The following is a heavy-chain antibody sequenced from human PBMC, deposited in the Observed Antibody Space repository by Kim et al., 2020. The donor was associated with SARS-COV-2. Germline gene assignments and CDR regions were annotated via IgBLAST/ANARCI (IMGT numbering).Heavy chain of an antibody. CDR1: GYTFTSYA. Sequence: ASVKVSCKASGYTFTSYAMNWVRQAPGQGLEWMGWINTNTGNPTYAQGFTGRFVFSLDTSVSTAYLQISSLKAEDTAVYYCASKGTKHPTYYYGSGIQRTPSYYYYGMDVWGQGTTVTVSS. CDR2: INTNTGNP. D-gene: IGHD3-10*01. J-gene: IGHJ6*02. V-gene: IGHV7-4-1*02. CDR3: ASKGTKHPTYYYGSGIQRTPSYYYYGMDV.